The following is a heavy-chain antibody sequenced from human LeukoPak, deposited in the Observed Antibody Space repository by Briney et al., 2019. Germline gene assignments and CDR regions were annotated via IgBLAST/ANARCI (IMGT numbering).Heavy chain of an antibody. V-gene: IGHV4-59*11. CDR1: GGSISNHF. J-gene: IGHJ4*02. Sequence: SETLSLTCTVSGGSISNHFWSWIRQPPGKGLEWIGNIYYSGSTNYNPSLKSRVTISVDTSKNQVSLNLSSVTAADTAVYYCAKWVPVQLGYFDWLSVYFDCWGQGTLVTVSS. CDR3: AKWVPVQLGYFDWLSVYFDC. CDR2: IYYSGST. D-gene: IGHD3-9*01.